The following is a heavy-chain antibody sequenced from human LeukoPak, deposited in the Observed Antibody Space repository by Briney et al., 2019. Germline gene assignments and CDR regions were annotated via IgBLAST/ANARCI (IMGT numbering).Heavy chain of an antibody. CDR3: ATNYYDSSGYPFDY. J-gene: IGHJ4*02. Sequence: GASLKISCKGSGYSFTSYWIGCVRQMPRKGLEWMGIIYPGDSDTRYSPSFQGQVTISADKSISTAYLQWSSLKASDTAMYYCATNYYDSSGYPFDYWGQGTLVTVSS. D-gene: IGHD3-22*01. CDR2: IYPGDSDT. CDR1: GYSFTSYW. V-gene: IGHV5-51*01.